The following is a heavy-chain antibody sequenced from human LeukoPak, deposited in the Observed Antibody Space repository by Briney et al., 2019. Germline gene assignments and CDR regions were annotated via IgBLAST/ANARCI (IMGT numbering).Heavy chain of an antibody. J-gene: IGHJ4*02. CDR2: IYYSGST. D-gene: IGHD4-11*01. CDR1: GGSFNGYY. CDR3: ARAYSNYRIDY. V-gene: IGHV4-34*01. Sequence: SETLSLTCAVYGGSFNGYYWSWIRQPPGKGLEWIGSIYYSGSTYYNPSLKSRVTISVDTSKNQFSLKLSSVTAADTAVYYCARAYSNYRIDYWGQGTLVTVSS.